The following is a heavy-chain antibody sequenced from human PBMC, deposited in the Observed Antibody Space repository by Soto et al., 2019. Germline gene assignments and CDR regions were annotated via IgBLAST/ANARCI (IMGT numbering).Heavy chain of an antibody. V-gene: IGHV3-30*03. CDR3: ARDGWGSNWYFDL. J-gene: IGHJ2*01. Sequence: GGSLRLSCGAPGVTFKDYGMHWVRQTPGKGLEWVAVISYDGKQTYYADSVKGRFTISKDKSKRTLFLQMNSLRVDDTAVYYCARDGWGSNWYFDLWGRGTLVTVS. CDR1: GVTFKDYG. D-gene: IGHD3-16*01. CDR2: ISYDGKQT.